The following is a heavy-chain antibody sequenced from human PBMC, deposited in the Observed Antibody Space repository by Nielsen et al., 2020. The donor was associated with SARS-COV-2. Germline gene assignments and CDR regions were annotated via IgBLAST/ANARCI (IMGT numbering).Heavy chain of an antibody. J-gene: IGHJ6*02. CDR1: GFTFSASW. CDR2: IRPDGTGA. Sequence: GESLKISCAASGFTFSASWMAWVRQAPGKGLEWLSNIRPDGTGANYVDSVKGRFTISRDNAKNLLYLQMGSLRPDDTAVYYCATQYFDWVWYMFYGVDVWGQGTTVTVSS. V-gene: IGHV3-7*01. CDR3: ATQYFDWVWYMFYGVDV. D-gene: IGHD3-9*01.